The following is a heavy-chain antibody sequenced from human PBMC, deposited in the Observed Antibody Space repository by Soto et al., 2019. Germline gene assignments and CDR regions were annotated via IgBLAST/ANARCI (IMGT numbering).Heavy chain of an antibody. CDR2: ISSSSTYL. V-gene: IGHV3-21*06. CDR3: ARDRGTMVRGDTYGMDV. J-gene: IGHJ6*02. Sequence: LRLSCSASGFTFSSYSMNWVRQAPGKGLEWVSSISSSSTYLYYADSLKGRFTISRDNAKNLLYLQMNSLRAEDTAVYYCARDRGTMVRGDTYGMDVWGQGTTVTV. D-gene: IGHD3-10*01. CDR1: GFTFSSYS.